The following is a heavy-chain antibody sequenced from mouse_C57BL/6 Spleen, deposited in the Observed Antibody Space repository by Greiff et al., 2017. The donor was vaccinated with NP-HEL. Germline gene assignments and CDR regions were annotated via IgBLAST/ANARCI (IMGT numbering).Heavy chain of an antibody. Sequence: VQLQQSGAELVRPGASVQLSCTASGFNIKDYYMHWVKQRPEQGLEWIGRIDPEDGDTEYAPKFQGKATMTADTSSNTAYLQLSSLTSEDTAVYYCTSDYYGSSYPAWFAYWGQGTLVTVSA. V-gene: IGHV14-1*01. D-gene: IGHD1-1*01. J-gene: IGHJ3*01. CDR3: TSDYYGSSYPAWFAY. CDR1: GFNIKDYY. CDR2: IDPEDGDT.